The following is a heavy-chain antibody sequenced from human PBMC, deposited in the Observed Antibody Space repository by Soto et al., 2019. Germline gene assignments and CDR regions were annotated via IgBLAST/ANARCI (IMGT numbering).Heavy chain of an antibody. Sequence: GESLKISCKASGYSFTNYWIGWVRQMPGKGLEWMAIVNPGDSDTRYSPSFQGQVSISADKSINTAYLQWASLKASDTAMYYCARQVSRGLFAFLGQGTLVTVSS. V-gene: IGHV5-51*01. CDR3: ARQVSRGLFAF. D-gene: IGHD3-10*01. CDR1: GYSFTNYW. CDR2: VNPGDSDT. J-gene: IGHJ4*02.